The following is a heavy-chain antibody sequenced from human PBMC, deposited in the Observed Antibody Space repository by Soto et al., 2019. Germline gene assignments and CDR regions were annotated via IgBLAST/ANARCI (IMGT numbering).Heavy chain of an antibody. D-gene: IGHD3-3*01. CDR1: GLTFSSYA. CDR2: ISYDGSNK. Sequence: GGSLRHSWAASGLTFSSYAMHWVRQATGKGLEWVAVISYDGSNKYYADSVKGRFTISRDNSKNTLYLQMNSLRAEDTAVYYCARDRFLEWLPPQDSFDYWGQGTLVTVSS. CDR3: ARDRFLEWLPPQDSFDY. J-gene: IGHJ4*02. V-gene: IGHV3-30-3*01.